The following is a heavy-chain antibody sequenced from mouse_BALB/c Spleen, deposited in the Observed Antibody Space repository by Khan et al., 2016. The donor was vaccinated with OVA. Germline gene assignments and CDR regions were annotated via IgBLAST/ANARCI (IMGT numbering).Heavy chain of an antibody. CDR2: INPSNGYT. D-gene: IGHD2-14*01. CDR3: VRDGAYHRNDGWFAY. J-gene: IGHJ3*01. V-gene: IGHV1-4*01. CDR1: GYTFTSYT. Sequence: QLQQSGAELARPGASVKMSCKASGYTFTSYTIHWIKKRPGQGLEWIGYINPSNGYTNFNQKFKDKATLTTDKSSTTAYLQLSSLTSDDSAVYNCVRDGAYHRNDGWFAYWGQGTLVTVSA.